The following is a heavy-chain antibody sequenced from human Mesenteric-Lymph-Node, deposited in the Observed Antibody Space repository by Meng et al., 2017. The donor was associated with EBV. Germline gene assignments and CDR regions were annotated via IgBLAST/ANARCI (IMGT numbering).Heavy chain of an antibody. V-gene: IGHV3-23*01. D-gene: IGHD3-16*01. CDR3: AREGSAYDFDY. J-gene: IGHJ4*02. CDR1: GFTFSSYA. Sequence: GELLVSGGGLVQPGGSLRLSCSASGFTFSSYAMTWVRQAPGKGLEWVSGTSGTGVNTYYSDSVRGRFISSRGNAKDTLYVQMNSLRAEDTAVYYCAREGSAYDFDYWGQGTLVTVSS. CDR2: TSGTGVNT.